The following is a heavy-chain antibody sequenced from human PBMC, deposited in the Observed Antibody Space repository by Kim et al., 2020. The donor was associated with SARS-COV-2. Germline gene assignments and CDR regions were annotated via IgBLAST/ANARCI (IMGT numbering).Heavy chain of an antibody. Sequence: ADSVKDRFTISRDNSKNTLYLQMNSLRAEDTAVYYCAKDLAYYYYYGMDVWGQGTTVTVSS. V-gene: IGHV3-23*01. J-gene: IGHJ6*02. CDR3: AKDLAYYYYYGMDV.